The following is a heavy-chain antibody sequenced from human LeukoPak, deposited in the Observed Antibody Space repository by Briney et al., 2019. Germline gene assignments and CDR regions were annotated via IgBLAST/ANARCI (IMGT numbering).Heavy chain of an antibody. J-gene: IGHJ4*02. CDR3: ARQHTMIVEL. V-gene: IGHV4-39*01. CDR2: IYYSGST. Sequence: SETLSLTCTVSGGSISSSSYYWGWIRQPPGKGLEWIGSIYYSGSTYYDPSLKSRVTISVDTSKNQFSLKLSSVTAADTAVYYCARQHTMIVELWGQGTLVTVSS. D-gene: IGHD3-22*01. CDR1: GGSISSSSYY.